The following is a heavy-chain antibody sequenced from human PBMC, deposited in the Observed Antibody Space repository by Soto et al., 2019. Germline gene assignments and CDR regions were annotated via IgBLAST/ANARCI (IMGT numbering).Heavy chain of an antibody. V-gene: IGHV1-18*04. J-gene: IGHJ3*02. CDR3: ARDFGYCSGGSCFGDAFDI. D-gene: IGHD2-15*01. CDR2: ISAYNGNT. CDR1: GYTFTSYG. Sequence: ASMKVSCKASGYTFTSYGMSWVRQAPGQGLEWMGWISAYNGNTNYAQKLQGRVTMTTDTSTSTAYMELRSLRSDDTAVYYCARDFGYCSGGSCFGDAFDIWGQGTMVTVSS.